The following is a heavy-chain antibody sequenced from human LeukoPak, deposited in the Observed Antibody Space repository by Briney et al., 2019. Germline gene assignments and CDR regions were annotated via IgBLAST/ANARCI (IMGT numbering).Heavy chain of an antibody. V-gene: IGHV3-21*01. J-gene: IGHJ4*02. Sequence: GGSLRLSCAASGFTFSSYSMNWVRQAPGKGLEWVSSISAGSSYTYYADSLKGRLSISRDNAKNSLYLQMNSLRAEDTALYYCAKRASYSSGHHYFDYRGQGTLVTVSS. CDR2: ISAGSSYT. CDR1: GFTFSSYS. CDR3: AKRASYSSGHHYFDY. D-gene: IGHD6-19*01.